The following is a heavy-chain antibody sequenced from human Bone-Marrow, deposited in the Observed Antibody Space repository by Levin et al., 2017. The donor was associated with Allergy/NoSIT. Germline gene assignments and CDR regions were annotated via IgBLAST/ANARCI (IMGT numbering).Heavy chain of an antibody. Sequence: ASVKVSCKVSGYTLTELSIHWERQAPGKGLEWMGGFDPEDGETIYAQKFQGRVTMTEDTSTDTAYMELSGLTSEDTAVYYCATVSGRGYYYFDWWGQGTLVTVSS. CDR1: GYTLTELS. V-gene: IGHV1-24*01. CDR2: FDPEDGET. D-gene: IGHD6-25*01. CDR3: ATVSGRGYYYFDW. J-gene: IGHJ4*02.